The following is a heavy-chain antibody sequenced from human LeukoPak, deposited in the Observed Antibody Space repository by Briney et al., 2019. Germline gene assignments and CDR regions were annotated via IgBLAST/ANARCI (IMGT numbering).Heavy chain of an antibody. CDR1: GGSFSGYY. CDR2: INHSGST. J-gene: IGHJ6*03. D-gene: IGHD3-22*01. V-gene: IGHV4-34*01. Sequence: SETLSLTCAVYGGSFSGYYWSWIRQPPGKGLEWIGEINHSGSTNYNPSLKSRVTISVDTSKNQFSLKLSSVTAADTAVYYCARAYYYDSSGYYFGYYYYMDVWGKGTTVTVSS. CDR3: ARAYYYDSSGYYFGYYYYMDV.